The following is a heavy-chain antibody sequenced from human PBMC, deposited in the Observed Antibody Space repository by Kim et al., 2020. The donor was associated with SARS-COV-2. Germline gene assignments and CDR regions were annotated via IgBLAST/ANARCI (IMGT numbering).Heavy chain of an antibody. CDR1: GFTFSSYS. CDR3: ARGGYCSSNSCLDY. D-gene: IGHD2-2*01. Sequence: GGSLRLSCAASGFTFSSYSMNWVRQAPGKGLEWVSSISSSSSYIYYADSVKGRFTISRDNAKNSLYLQMNSLRAEDTAVYYCARGGYCSSNSCLDYWGQGHLVTVSS. CDR2: ISSSSSYI. V-gene: IGHV3-21*01. J-gene: IGHJ4*02.